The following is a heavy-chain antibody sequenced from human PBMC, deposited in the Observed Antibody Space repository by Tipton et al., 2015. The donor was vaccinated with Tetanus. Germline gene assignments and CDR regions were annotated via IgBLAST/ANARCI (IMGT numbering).Heavy chain of an antibody. Sequence: SLRLSCAASGLTFSTYWMTWVRQAPGKGLEWVANIKQDSTEKYYVDFVKGRFTVSRDNAKSSLYLQMNSLRVEDTAVYYCVRSGVSVGVTPWFWGQGTLVTVSS. D-gene: IGHD2-21*02. V-gene: IGHV3-7*01. CDR3: VRSGVSVGVTPWF. CDR1: GLTFSTYW. J-gene: IGHJ4*02. CDR2: IKQDSTEK.